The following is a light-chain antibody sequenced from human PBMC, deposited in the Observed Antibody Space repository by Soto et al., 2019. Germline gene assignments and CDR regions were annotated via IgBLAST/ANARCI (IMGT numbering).Light chain of an antibody. CDR1: QGVNRW. CDR2: AAS. J-gene: IGKJ1*01. CDR3: QQYSTYSGT. V-gene: IGKV1D-16*01. Sequence: DIQMTQSPSSVAASLGDRVTLTCRASQGVNRWLAWYQQKPGKAPKLLIYAASTLQSGVPSRFSGSGSGTEFTLTISSLQPEDFATYYCQQYSTYSGTFGQGTKVDI.